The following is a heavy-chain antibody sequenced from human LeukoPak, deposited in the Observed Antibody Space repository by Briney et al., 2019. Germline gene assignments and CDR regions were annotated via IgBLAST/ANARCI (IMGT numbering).Heavy chain of an antibody. CDR3: ARHGNYYGSGSYY. D-gene: IGHD3-10*01. Sequence: PSETLSLTCAVYGGSFSGYYWSWIRQPPGKGLEWIGEVNYSGSTNYNPSLKSRVTISVDTSKNQFSLKLSSVTAADTAVYYCARHGNYYGSGSYYWGQGTLVTVSS. CDR2: VNYSGST. V-gene: IGHV4-34*01. CDR1: GGSFSGYY. J-gene: IGHJ4*02.